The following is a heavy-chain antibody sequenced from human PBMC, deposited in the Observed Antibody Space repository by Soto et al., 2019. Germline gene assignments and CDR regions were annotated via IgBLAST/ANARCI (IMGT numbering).Heavy chain of an antibody. J-gene: IGHJ6*02. D-gene: IGHD4-4*01. CDR2: IWYDGSNK. V-gene: IGHV3-33*01. CDR1: GFTFSSYG. Sequence: QVQLVESGGGVVQPGRSLRLSCAASGFTFSSYGMHWVRQAPGKGLEWVAVIWYDGSNKYYADSVKGRFTISRDNSKNTLYLQMNSLRAEDTAVYYCVREGDTVTTRVMDVWGQGTTVTVSS. CDR3: VREGDTVTTRVMDV.